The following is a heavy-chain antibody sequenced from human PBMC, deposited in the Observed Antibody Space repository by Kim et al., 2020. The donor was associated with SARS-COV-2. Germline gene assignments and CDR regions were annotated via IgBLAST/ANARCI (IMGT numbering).Heavy chain of an antibody. Sequence: ASVKVSCKASGYTFTSYGISWVRQAPGQGLEWMGWISAYNGNTNYAQKLQGRVTMTTDTSTSTAYMELRSLRSDDTAVYYCARVRRAAPGIAAAGTWFDPWGQGTLVTVSS. J-gene: IGHJ5*02. V-gene: IGHV1-18*01. CDR2: ISAYNGNT. CDR1: GYTFTSYG. CDR3: ARVRRAAPGIAAAGTWFDP. D-gene: IGHD6-13*01.